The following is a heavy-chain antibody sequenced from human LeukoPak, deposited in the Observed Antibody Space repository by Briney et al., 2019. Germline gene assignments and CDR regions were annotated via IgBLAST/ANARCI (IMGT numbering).Heavy chain of an antibody. CDR1: GFSFDDYA. D-gene: IGHD3-22*01. CDR2: ISWDGART. CDR3: AKSHYYHSSTKTAYFDS. V-gene: IGHV3-43D*03. Sequence: GGSLRLSCAASGFSFDDYAMHWVRQPPGKGLEWVSLISWDGARTYYADSVKGRFTISRDNNKNSLYLQMNSLRSEDTAFYYCAKSHYYHSSTKTAYFDSWGQGTLVTVSS. J-gene: IGHJ4*02.